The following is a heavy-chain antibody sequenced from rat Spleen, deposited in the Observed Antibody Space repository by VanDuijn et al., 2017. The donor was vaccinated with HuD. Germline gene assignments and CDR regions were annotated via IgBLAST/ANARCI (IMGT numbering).Heavy chain of an antibody. J-gene: IGHJ1*01. V-gene: IGHV5S10*01. D-gene: IGHD2-5*01. CDR1: GFTFSDYT. CDR2: IIYDGSNT. Sequence: EVQLVESGGGLVPPGRSLELSCAASGFTFSDYTMAWVRQAPKKGLEWVAAIIYDGSNTFYRDSVKGRFTISRDDGKSTLYLEMDSLRSEDMATYYCVRQGYLRDWYFDFWGPGTMVTVSS. CDR3: VRQGYLRDWYFDF.